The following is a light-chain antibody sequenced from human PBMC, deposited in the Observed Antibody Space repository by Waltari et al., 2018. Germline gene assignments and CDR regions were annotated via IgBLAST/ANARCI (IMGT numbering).Light chain of an antibody. CDR2: VNSDGSH. V-gene: IGLV4-69*01. J-gene: IGLJ3*02. CDR3: QTGGFGIWV. CDR1: SGHSNYA. Sequence: QLLLTQSPSASASLGASVKLTCTVSSGHSNYAIAWHQQHPHKGPRYLMKVNSDGSHIKGDGLPDRFSGSSSGAGRYLTISSLQSEDEADYYCQTGGFGIWVFGGGTKLTVL.